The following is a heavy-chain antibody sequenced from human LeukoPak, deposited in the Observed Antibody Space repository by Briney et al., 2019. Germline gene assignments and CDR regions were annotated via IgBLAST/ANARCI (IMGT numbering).Heavy chain of an antibody. J-gene: IGHJ5*02. CDR1: GGTFSSYA. V-gene: IGHV1-69*05. CDR2: IIPIFGTA. Sequence: GASVKVSCKASGGTFSSYAISWVRQAPGQGLEWMGGIIPIFGTANYAQKFQGRVTITTDESTSTAYMELSSLRSEDTTVYYCARGPPGIAVAGPFDPWGQGTLVTVSS. CDR3: ARGPPGIAVAGPFDP. D-gene: IGHD6-19*01.